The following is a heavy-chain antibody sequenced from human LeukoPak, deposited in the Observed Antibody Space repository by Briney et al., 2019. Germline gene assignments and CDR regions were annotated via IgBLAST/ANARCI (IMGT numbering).Heavy chain of an antibody. CDR2: ISGYNHNI. CDR3: ARDESTSISDYYHYGLDV. D-gene: IGHD2-2*01. V-gene: IGHV1-18*01. J-gene: IGHJ6*02. Sequence: ASVKVSCKASGYTFSSYGISWVRQAPGQGFEWMGWISGYNHNINYAQKLQGRVTMTTDTSTSIAYMELRSLRTDDTAVYYCARDESTSISDYYHYGLDVWGQGTTVTVSS. CDR1: GYTFSSYG.